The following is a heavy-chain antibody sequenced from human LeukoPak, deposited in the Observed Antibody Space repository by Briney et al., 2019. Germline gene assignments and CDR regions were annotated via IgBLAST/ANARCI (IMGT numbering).Heavy chain of an antibody. CDR1: GFTFDDYG. Sequence: PGGSLRLSCAASGFTFDDYGMSWVRQAPGNGLEWVSGINWNGGSTGYADSVKGRFTISRDNARNSLYLQMNSLRAEDTALYYCAREGAYYYDSSGSEGAFDIWGQGTMVTVSS. D-gene: IGHD3-22*01. CDR2: INWNGGST. J-gene: IGHJ3*02. CDR3: AREGAYYYDSSGSEGAFDI. V-gene: IGHV3-20*04.